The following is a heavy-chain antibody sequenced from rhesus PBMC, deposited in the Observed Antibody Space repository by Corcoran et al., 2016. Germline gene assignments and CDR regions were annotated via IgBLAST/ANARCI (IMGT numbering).Heavy chain of an antibody. V-gene: IGHV5-20*01. CDR3: AKGGIAAAGSYFDY. Sequence: EVQLVQSGAEVKRPGESLKISCKTSGYSFTSYWISWVRQMPGKVLEWMGAIDPSDSATRYNPSFQGQVTISAEKSISTAYLQWSRLKASDTATYYCAKGGIAAAGSYFDYWGQGVLVTVSS. CDR1: GYSFTSYW. J-gene: IGHJ4*01. D-gene: IGHD6-25*01. CDR2: IDPSDSAT.